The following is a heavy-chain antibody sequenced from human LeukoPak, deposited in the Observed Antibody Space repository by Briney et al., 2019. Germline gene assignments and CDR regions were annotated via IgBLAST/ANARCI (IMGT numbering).Heavy chain of an antibody. CDR3: ARDRGVDTAMVNWFDP. D-gene: IGHD5-18*01. J-gene: IGHJ5*02. CDR1: GFSFGDSA. CDR2: INWNGGST. V-gene: IGHV3-20*04. Sequence: PGGSLRLSCAASGFSFGDSAIQWVRQAPGKGLEWVSGINWNGGSTGYADSVKGRFTISRDNAKNSLYLQMNSLRAEDTALYYCARDRGVDTAMVNWFDPWGQGTLVTVSS.